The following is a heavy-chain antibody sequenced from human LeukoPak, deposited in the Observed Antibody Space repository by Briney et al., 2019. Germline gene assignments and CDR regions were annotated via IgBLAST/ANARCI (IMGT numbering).Heavy chain of an antibody. CDR1: GFTFSSYS. J-gene: IGHJ6*03. V-gene: IGHV3-21*01. Sequence: GGSLRLSCAASGFTFSSYSMNWVRQAPGKGLEWVSSISSSSSYIYYADSVKGRFTISRDNAKNSLYLQMNSLRAEDTAVYYCAREDSSGYYYYYCYMDVWGKGTTVTVSS. CDR3: AREDSSGYYYYYCYMDV. D-gene: IGHD3-22*01. CDR2: ISSSSSYI.